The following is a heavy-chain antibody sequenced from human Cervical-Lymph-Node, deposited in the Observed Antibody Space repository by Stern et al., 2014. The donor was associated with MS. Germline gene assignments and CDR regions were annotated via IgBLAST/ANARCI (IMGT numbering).Heavy chain of an antibody. J-gene: IGHJ3*02. CDR3: ARDKYNAFDI. CDR1: GGPFSGHY. Sequence: QVQLQESGPGLVQPSETLSLTCTVSGGPFSGHYWSWIRQPPGKGLEWIGYIYFSGYTNYNPSLQSRVTISVDTSKSQFSLRLSSVTAADTAVYYCARDKYNAFDIWGQGTMVTVSS. D-gene: IGHD2/OR15-2a*01. V-gene: IGHV4-59*11. CDR2: IYFSGYT.